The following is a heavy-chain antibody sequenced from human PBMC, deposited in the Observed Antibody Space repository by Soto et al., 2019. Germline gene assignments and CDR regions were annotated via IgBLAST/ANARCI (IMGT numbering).Heavy chain of an antibody. CDR2: IYYSGST. V-gene: IGHV4-59*01. Sequence: TSETLSLTCTVSGGSISSYYWSWIRQPPGRGLEWIGYIYYSGSTNYNPSLKSRVTISVDTSKNQFSLKLSSVTAADTAVYYCARVGFGFDWGSYRPNYFDYWGQGTLVTVSS. CDR1: GGSISSYY. CDR3: ARVGFGFDWGSYRPNYFDY. D-gene: IGHD3-16*02. J-gene: IGHJ4*02.